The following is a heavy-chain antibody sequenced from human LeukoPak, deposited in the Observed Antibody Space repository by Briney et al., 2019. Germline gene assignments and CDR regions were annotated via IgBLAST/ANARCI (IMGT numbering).Heavy chain of an antibody. V-gene: IGHV4-59*08. Sequence: EWIGYIYYSGATDYNPSLKSRVTISVDTSKNQFSLKLKSVTAADTAVYYCASGSSLFQHWGQGTLVTVSS. CDR2: IYYSGAT. J-gene: IGHJ1*01. CDR3: ASGSSLFQH. D-gene: IGHD1-26*01.